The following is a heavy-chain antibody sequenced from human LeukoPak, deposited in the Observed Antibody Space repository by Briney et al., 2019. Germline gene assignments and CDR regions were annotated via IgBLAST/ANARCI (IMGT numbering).Heavy chain of an antibody. J-gene: IGHJ4*02. CDR1: GGSISSSSYY. V-gene: IGHV4-39*07. CDR2: IYYSGST. D-gene: IGHD4-17*01. CDR3: ARSPTVTIRYRRYYFDY. Sequence: PSETLSLTCTVSGGSISSSSYYWGWIRQPPGKGLEWIGSIYYSGSTYYNPSLKSRVTISVDTSKNQFSLKLSSVTAADTAVYYCARSPTVTIRYRRYYFDYWGQGTLVTVSS.